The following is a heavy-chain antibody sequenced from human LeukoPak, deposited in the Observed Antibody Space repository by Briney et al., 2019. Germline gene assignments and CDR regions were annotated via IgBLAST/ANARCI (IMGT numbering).Heavy chain of an antibody. D-gene: IGHD3-9*01. J-gene: IGHJ4*02. V-gene: IGHV3-33*01. Sequence: GGSLRLSCPASGFTLCSYGMHWVRQAPGKGLEWVAVIWYDGSNKYYADSVKGRFTISRDNSKNTLYLQMNSLRAEDTAVYYCARDGNRYLSGGHFVYWGQGTLVTVSS. CDR3: ARDGNRYLSGGHFVY. CDR2: IWYDGSNK. CDR1: GFTLCSYG.